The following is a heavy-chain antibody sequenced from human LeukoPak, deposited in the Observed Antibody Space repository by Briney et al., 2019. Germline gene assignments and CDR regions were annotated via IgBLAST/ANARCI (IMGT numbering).Heavy chain of an antibody. V-gene: IGHV1-2*02. J-gene: IGHJ4*02. D-gene: IGHD2-15*01. CDR1: GYTFTAYN. Sequence: EASVKVSCRPSGYTFTAYNIHWVRQAPGQGLEWMGWMNPNSGDTNCAQNFQGRVTMTRDTSISTAYMELSSLRSDDTAVYFYLRGGGRSYRDYWGQGTPVTVSS. CDR2: MNPNSGDT. CDR3: LRGGGRSYRDY.